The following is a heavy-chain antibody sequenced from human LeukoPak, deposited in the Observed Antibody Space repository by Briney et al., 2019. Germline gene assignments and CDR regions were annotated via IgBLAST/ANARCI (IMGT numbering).Heavy chain of an antibody. J-gene: IGHJ6*02. V-gene: IGHV3-11*01. D-gene: IGHD3/OR15-3a*01. CDR2: ISGSGTTI. CDR3: ARHRQDWLYGMDV. Sequence: GGSLRLSCAASEFTLSDYYVSWIRQAPGKGLEWVSYISGSGTTIYYADSVKGRFTISRDNAKNSLYLQMNSLRAEDTAVYYCARHRQDWLYGMDVWGQGTTVTVSS. CDR1: EFTLSDYY.